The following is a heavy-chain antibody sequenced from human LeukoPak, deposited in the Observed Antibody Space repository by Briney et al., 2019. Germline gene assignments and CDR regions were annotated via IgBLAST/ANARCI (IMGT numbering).Heavy chain of an antibody. Sequence: GGSLRLSCAAPGFTFSSYAMSWVSQAPGKWLEWVSAISGSGGSTYYADSVKGRFTISRDNSKNTLYLQMNSLRAEDTAVYYCAKPRVTSRPFDYWGQGTLVTVSS. V-gene: IGHV3-23*01. CDR1: GFTFSSYA. CDR3: AKPRVTSRPFDY. D-gene: IGHD4-23*01. CDR2: ISGSGGST. J-gene: IGHJ4*02.